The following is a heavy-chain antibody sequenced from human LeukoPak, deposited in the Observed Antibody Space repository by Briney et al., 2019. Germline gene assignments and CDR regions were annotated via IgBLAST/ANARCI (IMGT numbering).Heavy chain of an antibody. J-gene: IGHJ5*02. Sequence: PSETLSLTCTVSGGSISTYCWTWIRQPPGKGLEWIGNIYYSGSTNYNPSLKSRVTISIDTSKNQFSLKVSSVTAADTAVYYCARAHSSGWPHMFDPWGQGTLVTVPS. V-gene: IGHV4-59*01. D-gene: IGHD6-19*01. CDR2: IYYSGST. CDR1: GGSISTYC. CDR3: ARAHSSGWPHMFDP.